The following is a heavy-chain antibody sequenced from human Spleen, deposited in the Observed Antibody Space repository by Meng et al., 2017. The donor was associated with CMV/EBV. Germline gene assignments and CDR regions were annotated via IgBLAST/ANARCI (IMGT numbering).Heavy chain of an antibody. Sequence: QMQLVQSGAEVRKTGSSVKVSCKASGYSCTYRYLHWVRQAPGQRLEWVGWINAGNGHTKYSQKFQGRVTITRDTSASTVYMELSSLRSEDTAVYYCARPKVGATILDYWGQGTLVTVSS. CDR3: ARPKVGATILDY. J-gene: IGHJ4*02. CDR2: INAGNGHT. D-gene: IGHD1-26*01. CDR1: GYSCTYRY. V-gene: IGHV1-3*01.